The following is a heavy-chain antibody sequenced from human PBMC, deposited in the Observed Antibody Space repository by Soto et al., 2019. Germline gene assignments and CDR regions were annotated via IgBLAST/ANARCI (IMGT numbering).Heavy chain of an antibody. J-gene: IGHJ4*01. D-gene: IGHD6-13*01. CDR1: GFSFNSYV. CDR2: MTSGGST. CDR3: AKASASSWPYYFDS. Sequence: GGSLRLSCAASGFSFNSYVMAWVRQAPGKGLERVSAMTSGGSTYYPDSVKGRFTISRDSSENTLYLQMNSLRVEDTAVYYCAKASASSWPYYFDSWGHGTLVTVSS. V-gene: IGHV3-23*01.